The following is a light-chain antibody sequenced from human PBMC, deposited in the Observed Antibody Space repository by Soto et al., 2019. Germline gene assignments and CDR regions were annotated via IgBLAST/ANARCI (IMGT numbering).Light chain of an antibody. CDR3: SSYTSTSTYV. V-gene: IGLV2-14*01. CDR2: HVS. J-gene: IGLJ1*01. CDR1: SSDVGGYNY. Sequence: ALTPPASVSGAPGQSITISCTGTSSDVGGYNYVSWYQQYPGKAPKLMIYHVSNRPSGVSNRFSGSKSGNSASLTISGLQAEDEADYYCSSYTSTSTYVFGTGTKVTVL.